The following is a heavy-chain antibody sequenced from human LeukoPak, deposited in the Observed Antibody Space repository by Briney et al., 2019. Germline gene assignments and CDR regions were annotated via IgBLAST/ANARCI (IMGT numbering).Heavy chain of an antibody. J-gene: IGHJ4*02. CDR2: IYYSGST. D-gene: IGHD6-13*01. CDR3: ARHSLPIAAAGTFDY. CDR1: GGSISSSSYN. Sequence: SETLSLTCTVSGGSISSSSYNWGWIRQPPGKGLEGIGSIYYSGSTYYNPSLKSRVTISVDTSKNQFSLKLSSVAAADTAVYYCARHSLPIAAAGTFDYWGRGTLVTVSS. V-gene: IGHV4-39*07.